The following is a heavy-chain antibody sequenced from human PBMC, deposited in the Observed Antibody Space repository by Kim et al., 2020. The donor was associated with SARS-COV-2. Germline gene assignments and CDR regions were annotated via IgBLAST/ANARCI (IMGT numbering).Heavy chain of an antibody. J-gene: IGHJ4*02. Sequence: GGSLRLSCTASGFTFRNYGMHWVRQAPVKGLEWVAVIWYDGSQKYYGDSVKGRFTISRDNAKNTVYLQVNRLRAEDTAGYFCARNSDTLGFVYWGQGTLV. CDR3: ARNSDTLGFVY. D-gene: IGHD2-15*01. V-gene: IGHV3-33*01. CDR2: IWYDGSQK. CDR1: GFTFRNYG.